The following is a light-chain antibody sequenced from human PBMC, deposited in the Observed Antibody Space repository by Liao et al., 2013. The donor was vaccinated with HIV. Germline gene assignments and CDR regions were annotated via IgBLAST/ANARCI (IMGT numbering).Light chain of an antibody. CDR3: QAWDSTAAV. J-gene: IGLJ1*01. CDR1: NIGSKN. V-gene: IGLV3-9*01. CDR2: RGN. Sequence: SYELTQPLSVSVTLGQTARITCGGNNIGSKNVHWYQQKPGQAPVLVIYRGNNRPSGTPERFSGSRSGNTATLTISGAQAMDEADYYCQAWDSTAAVFGTGTEVTVL.